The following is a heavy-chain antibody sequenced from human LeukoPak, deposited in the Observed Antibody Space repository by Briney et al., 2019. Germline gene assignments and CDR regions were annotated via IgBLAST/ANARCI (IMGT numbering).Heavy chain of an antibody. Sequence: GASVKVSCKASGYTFTSYGISWVRQAPGQGLEWMGWISAYNGNTNYAQKLQGRATMTTDTSTSTAYMELRSLRSDDTAVYYCARDRYCSSTSCPPGSWFDPWGQGTLVTVSS. CDR3: ARDRYCSSTSCPPGSWFDP. D-gene: IGHD2-2*01. J-gene: IGHJ5*02. CDR1: GYTFTSYG. CDR2: ISAYNGNT. V-gene: IGHV1-18*04.